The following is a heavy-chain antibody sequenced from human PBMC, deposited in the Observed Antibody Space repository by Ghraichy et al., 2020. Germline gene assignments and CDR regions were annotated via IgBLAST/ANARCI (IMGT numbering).Heavy chain of an antibody. D-gene: IGHD1-14*01. V-gene: IGHV3-23*01. CDR1: GFPFSSSA. Sequence: GGSLRLSCEASGFPFSSSATCWVRQAPGEGLEWVSSISFSGSNTFYADSVKGRFTVSRDNSKNTLYLQMNSLRAEDTAVYYCAKVIGTVDPLVNWGQGTLVIV. J-gene: IGHJ4*02. CDR2: ISFSGSNT. CDR3: AKVIGTVDPLVN.